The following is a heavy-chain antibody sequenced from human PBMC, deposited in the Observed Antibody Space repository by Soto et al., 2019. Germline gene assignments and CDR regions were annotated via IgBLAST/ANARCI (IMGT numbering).Heavy chain of an antibody. J-gene: IGHJ4*02. CDR2: IYPGDSDT. CDR1: GYSFTSYW. Sequence: GESLKISCKCSGYSFTSYWIGWVRQMPGKGLEWMGIIYPGDSDTRYSPSFQGQVTISADKSISTAYLQWSSLKASDTAMYYCARRAPSYDFWSGSDPPPVDYWGQGTLVTVSS. V-gene: IGHV5-51*01. D-gene: IGHD3-3*01. CDR3: ARRAPSYDFWSGSDPPPVDY.